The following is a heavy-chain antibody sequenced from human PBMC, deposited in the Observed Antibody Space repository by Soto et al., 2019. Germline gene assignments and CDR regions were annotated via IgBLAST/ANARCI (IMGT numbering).Heavy chain of an antibody. V-gene: IGHV3-21*01. D-gene: IGHD6-19*01. CDR1: GFTFSSYS. CDR3: ARAPLAVAGTYYFDY. J-gene: IGHJ4*02. CDR2: ISSSSSYI. Sequence: GGSLRLSCAASGFTFSSYSMNWVRQAPGKGLEWVSSISSSSSYIYYADSVKGRFTISRDNAKNSLYLQMNSLRAEDTAVYYCARAPLAVAGTYYFDYWGQGTLVTVSS.